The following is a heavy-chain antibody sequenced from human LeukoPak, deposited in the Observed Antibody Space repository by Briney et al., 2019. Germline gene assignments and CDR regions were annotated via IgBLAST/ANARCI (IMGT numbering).Heavy chain of an antibody. CDR2: ISSSGSTI. V-gene: IGHV3-11*04. Sequence: GGSLRLSCAASGFTFSDYYMSWIRQAPGKGLEWVSYISSSGSTIYYADSVKGRFTTSRDNAKNSLYLQMNSLRAEDTAVYYCARDRSSAQLWSHFAFDIWGQGTMVTVSS. CDR3: ARDRSSAQLWSHFAFDI. D-gene: IGHD5-18*01. CDR1: GFTFSDYY. J-gene: IGHJ3*02.